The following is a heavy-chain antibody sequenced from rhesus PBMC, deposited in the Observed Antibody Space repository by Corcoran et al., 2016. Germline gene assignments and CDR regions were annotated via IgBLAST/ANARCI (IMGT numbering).Heavy chain of an antibody. CDR2: IRSKTNNYET. CDR1: GFTFSSSA. CDR3: AREGVDY. Sequence: EVQLVESGGGLVQPGGSLRLSCAASGFTFSSSAMHWVRQASGKGMELVERIRSKTNNYETGYGASVKGRFTISRDDSKNTAYLQMNSLKTEDTAVYYCAREGVDYWGQGVLVTVSS. V-gene: IGHV3-118*01. J-gene: IGHJ4*01.